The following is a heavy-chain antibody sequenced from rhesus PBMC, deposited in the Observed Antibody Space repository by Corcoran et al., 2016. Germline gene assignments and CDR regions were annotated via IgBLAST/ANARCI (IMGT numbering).Heavy chain of an antibody. CDR2: INGNSGST. CDR1: GASTSSYW. D-gene: IGHD3-28*01. V-gene: IGHV4-80*01. Sequence: QVQLQESGPGLVKPSETLSLTCAVSGASTSSYWGNWVRQPPGKGLEWMGEINGNSGSTNYNPSLKSRVTISKDASKNQFSLKLSSVTAADTAVYYCARRGYYDSGLDVWGPGVLVTVSS. J-gene: IGHJ5-1*01. CDR3: ARRGYYDSGLDV.